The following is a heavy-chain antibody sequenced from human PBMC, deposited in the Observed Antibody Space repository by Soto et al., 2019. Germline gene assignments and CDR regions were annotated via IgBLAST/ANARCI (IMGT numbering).Heavy chain of an antibody. V-gene: IGHV4-31*03. D-gene: IGHD1-1*01. J-gene: IGHJ6*02. CDR3: ARLDAYYYSNGMDV. CDR1: GGSISSGGYY. CDR2: IYYSGST. Sequence: PSETLSLTCTVSGGSISSGGYYWSWIRQHPGKGLEWIGYIYYSGSTYYNPSLKSRVTISVDTSKNQFSLKLSSVTAADTAVYYCARLDAYYYSNGMDVWGQGTTVTVSS.